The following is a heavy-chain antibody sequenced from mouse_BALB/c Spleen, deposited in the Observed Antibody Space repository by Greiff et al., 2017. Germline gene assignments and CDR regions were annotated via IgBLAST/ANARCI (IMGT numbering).Heavy chain of an antibody. Sequence: QVQLKESGAELAKPGASVKMSCKASGYTFTSYWMHWVKQRPGQGLEWIGYINPSTGYTEYNQKFKDKATLTADKSSSTAYMQLSSLTPEDSAVYYCAREGNYFDYWGQGTTLTVSS. CDR2: INPSTGYT. V-gene: IGHV1-7*01. J-gene: IGHJ2*01. CDR3: AREGNYFDY. CDR1: GYTFTSYW.